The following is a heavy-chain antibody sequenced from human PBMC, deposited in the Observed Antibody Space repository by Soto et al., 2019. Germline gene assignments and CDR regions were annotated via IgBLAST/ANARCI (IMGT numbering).Heavy chain of an antibody. CDR1: GFSLTTNGVG. J-gene: IGHJ4*02. CDR3: AHHLRDSSGYYYVIDY. CDR2: IYWDDDE. D-gene: IGHD3-22*01. V-gene: IGHV2-5*02. Sequence: PTLVNPTQTLTLTCTFSGFSLTTNGVGVGWIRQPPGKALEWLALIYWDDDERYSPSLKSRLTITKDTSKNQVVLTMTNMDPVDTATYYCAHHLRDSSGYYYVIDYWGQGTLVTVSS.